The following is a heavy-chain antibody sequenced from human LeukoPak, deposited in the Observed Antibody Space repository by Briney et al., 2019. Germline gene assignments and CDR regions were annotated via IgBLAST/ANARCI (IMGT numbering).Heavy chain of an antibody. CDR2: TSASNGNA. CDR3: AREGRLAPWLVPGGWFDP. V-gene: IGHV1-18*04. J-gene: IGHJ5*02. D-gene: IGHD6-19*01. CDR1: GSTPTNYL. Sequence: ASVKVSCKASGSTPTNYLMHRVRKAPGHGPEWMGWTSASNGNADYAQNFQGRVTMTTVTSTSPAYMELKSLRSDDTAVYYCAREGRLAPWLVPGGWFDPWGQGTLVTVSS.